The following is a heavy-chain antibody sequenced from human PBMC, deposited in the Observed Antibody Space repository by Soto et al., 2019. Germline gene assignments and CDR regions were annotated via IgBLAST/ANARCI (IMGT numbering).Heavy chain of an antibody. CDR1: GYSFTSHW. Sequence: PXDSLTISCKTSGYSFTSHWIALVRQMRGKGLEWMGIIYPSDSDIRYRPSFQGQVTISVDKSISTAYLQWSSLKASDTATYYCARQDYSNYRGGMDVWGQGTTVTVSS. V-gene: IGHV5-51*01. D-gene: IGHD2-2*01. J-gene: IGHJ6*02. CDR3: ARQDYSNYRGGMDV. CDR2: IYPSDSDI.